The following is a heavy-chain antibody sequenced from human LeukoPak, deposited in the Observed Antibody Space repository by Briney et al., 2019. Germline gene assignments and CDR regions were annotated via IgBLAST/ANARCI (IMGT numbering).Heavy chain of an antibody. D-gene: IGHD6-6*01. CDR2: ISGSGGST. J-gene: IGHJ4*02. CDR1: GFTFSSYA. Sequence: GGSLRLSGAASGFTFSSYAMSWVRQAPGKGLEWVSAISGSGGSTYYADSVKGRFTISRDNSKNTLYLQMNSLRAEDTAVYYCAKSEYSSRGTDDYWGQGTLVTVSS. V-gene: IGHV3-23*01. CDR3: AKSEYSSRGTDDY.